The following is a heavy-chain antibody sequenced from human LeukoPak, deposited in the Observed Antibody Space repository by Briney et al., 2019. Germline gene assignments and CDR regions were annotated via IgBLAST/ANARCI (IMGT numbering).Heavy chain of an antibody. Sequence: PGGSLRLSCAATGFNVGTNYMNWVRQAPGMGLEWVSIIYSGGSTYYADSVRGRFTISRDNSKNTLYLQMNSLRAEDTAVYYCARGLWWSKYYFDYWGQGTLVTVSS. V-gene: IGHV3-53*01. D-gene: IGHD2-21*01. CDR1: GFNVGTNY. CDR3: ARGLWWSKYYFDY. CDR2: IYSGGST. J-gene: IGHJ4*02.